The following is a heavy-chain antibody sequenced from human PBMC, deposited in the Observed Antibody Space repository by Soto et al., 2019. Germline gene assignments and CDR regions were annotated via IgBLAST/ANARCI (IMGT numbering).Heavy chain of an antibody. CDR3: ARSDPQTLNYFDY. CDR2: IIPILGTA. CDR1: GGTFSSYA. Sequence: SVKVSCKASGGTFSSYAISWVRQAPGQGLEWMGGIIPILGTANYAQKFQGRVTITADESTSTAYMELSSLRSEDTAVYYCARSDPQTLNYFDYWGQGTLVTVSS. J-gene: IGHJ4*02. V-gene: IGHV1-69*13.